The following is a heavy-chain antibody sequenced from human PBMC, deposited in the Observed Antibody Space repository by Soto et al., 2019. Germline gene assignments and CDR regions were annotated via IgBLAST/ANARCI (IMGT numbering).Heavy chain of an antibody. J-gene: IGHJ4*02. CDR3: ARVLAARFHMNFDY. D-gene: IGHD6-6*01. CDR1: DGSVRSGSYY. CDR2: IYYNGST. Sequence: QVQLQESGQGLVKPSETLSLTCTVSDGSVRSGSYYWSWIRQPPGKGLEWIGYIYYNGSTNYNPSLKIRVTIAVDTSKIQFSLKVSSVTAADTAVYYCARVLAARFHMNFDYWGQVTLVTVAS. V-gene: IGHV4-61*01.